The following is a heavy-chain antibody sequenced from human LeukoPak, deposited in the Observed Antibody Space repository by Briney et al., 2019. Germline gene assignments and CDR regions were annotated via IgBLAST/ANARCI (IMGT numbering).Heavy chain of an antibody. D-gene: IGHD4-23*01. Sequence: GGSLRLSCAASGFTFSSYGMHWVRKAPGKGLEWVAFIRYDGSNKYYADSVKGRFTISRDNSKNTLYLQMNSLRAEDTAVYYCAKDVETTVVTDYFDYWGQGTLVTVSS. CDR3: AKDVETTVVTDYFDY. CDR1: GFTFSSYG. V-gene: IGHV3-30*02. J-gene: IGHJ4*02. CDR2: IRYDGSNK.